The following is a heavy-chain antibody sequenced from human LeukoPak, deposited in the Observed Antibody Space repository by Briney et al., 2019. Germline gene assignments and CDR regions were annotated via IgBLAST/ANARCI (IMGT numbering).Heavy chain of an antibody. J-gene: IGHJ6*03. CDR1: GGSISSSSYY. Sequence: SETLSLTCTVSGGSISSSSYYWGWIRQPPGKGLEWIGSIYYSGSTYYNPSLKSRVTISVDTSKNQFSLKLSPVPAAAPAVYYCVGFCSSTRCPSYYSNMDVGGKGTTVTVPS. CDR3: VGFCSSTRCPSYYSNMDV. D-gene: IGHD2-2*01. CDR2: IYYSGST. V-gene: IGHV4-39*01.